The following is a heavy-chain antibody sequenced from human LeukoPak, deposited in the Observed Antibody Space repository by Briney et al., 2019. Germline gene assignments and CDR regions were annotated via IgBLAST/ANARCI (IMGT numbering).Heavy chain of an antibody. CDR1: GFTFSSYA. Sequence: GGSLRLSCAASGFTFSSYAMTWVRQAPGKGLEWVSSISGSGGRTYYSDSVKGRFTISRDNSKNSLYLQMNSLRAEDTAVYYCARDRYPLSIAAAGIGYWGQGTLVTVSS. CDR2: ISGSGGRT. J-gene: IGHJ4*02. V-gene: IGHV3-23*01. CDR3: ARDRYPLSIAAAGIGY. D-gene: IGHD6-13*01.